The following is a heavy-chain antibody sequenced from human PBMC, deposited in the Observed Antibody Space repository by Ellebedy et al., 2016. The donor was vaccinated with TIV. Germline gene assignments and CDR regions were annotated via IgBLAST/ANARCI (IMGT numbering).Heavy chain of an antibody. J-gene: IGHJ6*02. V-gene: IGHV3-23*01. CDR3: ARDSRGLPTTEYGMDV. Sequence: GESLKISXEASGFMFRSYAMTWVRQAPGKGLEWVSSLSGRGATTYYAESVKGRFTISRDNSKNILYLQMHSLRVEDTAVYYCARDSRGLPTTEYGMDVWGQGTTVTVSS. CDR2: LSGRGATT. D-gene: IGHD1-7*01. CDR1: GFMFRSYA.